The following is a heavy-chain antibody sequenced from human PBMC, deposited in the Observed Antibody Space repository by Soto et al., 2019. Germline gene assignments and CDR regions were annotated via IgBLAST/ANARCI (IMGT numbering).Heavy chain of an antibody. CDR3: ARDHYDILTGSGWFDP. CDR2: ISSSSTYT. J-gene: IGHJ5*02. D-gene: IGHD3-9*01. Sequence: QMQVVESGGGLVKPGGSVRLSCAASGFNFSDYYMSWLRQAPGKGPEWLSYISSSSTYTNYADSVQGRFTISRDNAKNSLYLQMNDLRAGDTAVYYCARDHYDILTGSGWFDPWGQGTLVTVSS. V-gene: IGHV3-11*06. CDR1: GFNFSDYY.